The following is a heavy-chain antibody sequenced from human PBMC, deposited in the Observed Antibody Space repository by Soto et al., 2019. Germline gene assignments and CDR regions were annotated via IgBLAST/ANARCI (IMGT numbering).Heavy chain of an antibody. CDR2: TYYRSKWYN. D-gene: IGHD3-3*01. J-gene: IGHJ6*02. Sequence: SQTLSLTCAISGDSVSSNSAAWNWIRQSPSRGLEWLGRTYYRSKWYNDYAVSVKSRITINPDTAKTQFSLQLNSVTPEDTAVYYCAREAGRITIFGVVFIGYYGMDVWGQGTTVTVSS. CDR1: GDSVSSNSAA. V-gene: IGHV6-1*01. CDR3: AREAGRITIFGVVFIGYYGMDV.